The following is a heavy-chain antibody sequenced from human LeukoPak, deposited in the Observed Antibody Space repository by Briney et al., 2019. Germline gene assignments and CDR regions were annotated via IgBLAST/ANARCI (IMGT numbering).Heavy chain of an antibody. D-gene: IGHD1-26*01. V-gene: IGHV1-2*02. CDR3: ARDGASTLIDAFDI. CDR1: GYTFTSYG. Sequence: ASVKVSCKASGYTFTSYGISWVRQAPGQGLEWMGWINPDSGGTNYAQKFQGRVTMTRATSTSTAYMELTRLRSDDTAVYYCARDGASTLIDAFDIWGQGTVVTVSS. CDR2: INPDSGGT. J-gene: IGHJ3*02.